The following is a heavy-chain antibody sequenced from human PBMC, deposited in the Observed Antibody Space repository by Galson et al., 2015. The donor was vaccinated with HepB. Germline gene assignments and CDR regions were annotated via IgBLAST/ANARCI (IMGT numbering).Heavy chain of an antibody. CDR3: ARMLTVTTGYFDY. V-gene: IGHV2-70*11. CDR1: GVSLSTSGMC. J-gene: IGHJ4*02. Sequence: PALVRPTQTLTLTCSFSGVSLSTSGMCVSWIRQPPGKALEWLARIDWDDDKYYSTSLKTRLTISKDTSKNQVVLTMTIMDPVDTATYYCARMLTVTTGYFDYWGQGTLVTVSS. D-gene: IGHD4-17*01. CDR2: IDWDDDK.